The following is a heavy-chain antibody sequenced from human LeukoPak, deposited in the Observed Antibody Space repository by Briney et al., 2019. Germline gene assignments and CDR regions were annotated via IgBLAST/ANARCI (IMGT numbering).Heavy chain of an antibody. CDR1: GGSISSYY. CDR3: ARDSSLIWFDP. Sequence: SETLSLTCAVSGGSISSYYWSWIRQPAGKGLEWIGRIYTSGSTNYNPSLQSRVTMSVDTSKNQFSLKLSSVTAADTAVYYCARDSSLIWFDPWGQGTLVTVSS. CDR2: IYTSGST. J-gene: IGHJ5*02. D-gene: IGHD3-16*01. V-gene: IGHV4-4*07.